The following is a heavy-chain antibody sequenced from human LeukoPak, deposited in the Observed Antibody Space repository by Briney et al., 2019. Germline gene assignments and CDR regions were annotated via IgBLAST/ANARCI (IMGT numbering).Heavy chain of an antibody. J-gene: IGHJ4*02. V-gene: IGHV3-21*01. D-gene: IGHD6-19*01. Sequence: GGFLRLSCAASGFTFSSYSMTWVRQAPGKGLEWVSCITSSSSYIYYADSVQGRFTISRDNAKNSLYLQMNSLRAEDTAVYYCARVGGQWLVPGWSFFDYWGQGTLVTVSS. CDR1: GFTFSSYS. CDR2: ITSSSSYI. CDR3: ARVGGQWLVPGWSFFDY.